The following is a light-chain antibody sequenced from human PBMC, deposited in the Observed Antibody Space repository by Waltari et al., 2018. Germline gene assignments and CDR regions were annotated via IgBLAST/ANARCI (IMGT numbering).Light chain of an antibody. CDR3: AAWDDSLNGLYV. V-gene: IGLV1-44*01. CDR1: SSNIGSNT. J-gene: IGLJ1*01. CDR2: SNN. Sequence: QSVLTQQPSASGTPGQRVTISCSGSSSNIGSNTVNWYQQLPGTAPKLLIYSNNQRPSGVPDRFSGSKSGTSASLAISGLQSEDEADYYCAAWDDSLNGLYVFGTGTKVTVL.